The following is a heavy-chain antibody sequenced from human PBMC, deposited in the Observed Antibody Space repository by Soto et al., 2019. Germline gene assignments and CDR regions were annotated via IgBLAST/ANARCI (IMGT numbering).Heavy chain of an antibody. CDR2: IIPILGIA. CDR3: ARERGEDYALPPFNDVFDI. D-gene: IGHD3-16*01. J-gene: IGHJ3*02. Sequence: SVKVSCTASGGTFSIYTISWVRQAPGQGLEWMGRIIPILGIANYAQKFQGRVTITADKSTSTAYMELSSLRSEDTAVYYCARERGEDYALPPFNDVFDIWGQGTMVPVSS. CDR1: GGTFSIYT. V-gene: IGHV1-69*04.